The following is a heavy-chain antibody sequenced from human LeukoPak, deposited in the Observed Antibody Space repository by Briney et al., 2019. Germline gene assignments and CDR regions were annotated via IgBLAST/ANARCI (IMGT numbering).Heavy chain of an antibody. CDR2: ISGIGGST. CDR3: AKEGWHSGYDYAEFDY. D-gene: IGHD5-12*01. V-gene: IGHV3-23*01. J-gene: IGHJ4*02. Sequence: PGGSLRLSCAASGFTFNRYWVHWVRQAPGKGLEWVSGISGIGGSTYYADSVKGRFTISRDNSKNTLYVQVSSLRAEDTAVYYCAKEGWHSGYDYAEFDYWGQGTLVTVSS. CDR1: GFTFNRYW.